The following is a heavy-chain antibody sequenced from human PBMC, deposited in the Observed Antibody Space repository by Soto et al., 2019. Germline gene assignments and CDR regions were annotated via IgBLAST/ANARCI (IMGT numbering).Heavy chain of an antibody. D-gene: IGHD5-12*01. J-gene: IGHJ4*02. CDR1: GGSISSGGYS. V-gene: IGHV4-30-2*01. Sequence: QLQLQESGSGLVKPSQTLSLTCAVSGGSISSGGYSWSWIRQPPGKGLEWIGYIYHSGSTYYNPSRTSRVTISLGRSKNQFSLKPSSVTAADTAVYYCAAGGGLPRYYWGQGTLVTVSS. CDR3: AAGGGLPRYY. CDR2: IYHSGST.